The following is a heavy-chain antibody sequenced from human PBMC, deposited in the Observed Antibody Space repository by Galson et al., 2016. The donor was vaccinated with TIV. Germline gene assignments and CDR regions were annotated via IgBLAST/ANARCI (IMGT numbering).Heavy chain of an antibody. CDR2: IYNNMDFSETT. CDR1: GDSISSYY. J-gene: IGHJ5*01. Sequence: LSLTCTVSGDSISSYYWTWIRQSPGKGLEWIGYIYNNMDFSETTNYNPSLMSRVTISLGTSRSHISLKLTSVTAADTAVYYCARQRNLSNGPWFDSWGQGALVTVSS. V-gene: IGHV4-59*08. D-gene: IGHD2-8*01. CDR3: ARQRNLSNGPWFDS.